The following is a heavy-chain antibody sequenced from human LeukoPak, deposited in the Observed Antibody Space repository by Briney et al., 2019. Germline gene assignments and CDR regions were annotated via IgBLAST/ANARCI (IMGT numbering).Heavy chain of an antibody. CDR2: IYHSGST. J-gene: IGHJ4*02. V-gene: IGHV4-4*02. CDR1: GGSISSSNW. D-gene: IGHD3-22*01. Sequence: SETLSLTCAVSGGSISSSNWWSWVRQPPGKGLEWIGEIYHSGSTNYNPSLKSRVTISVDKSKNQFSLKLSSVTAADTAVYYCARTYYYDSSGYYYPYWGQGTLVTVSS. CDR3: ARTYYYDSSGYYYPY.